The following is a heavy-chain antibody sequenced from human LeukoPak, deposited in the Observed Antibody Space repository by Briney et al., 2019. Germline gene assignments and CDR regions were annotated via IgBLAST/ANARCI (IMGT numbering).Heavy chain of an antibody. CDR1: GGSISSGGYS. V-gene: IGHV4-31*03. CDR2: IYYSGST. D-gene: IGHD2-21*02. CDR3: ARAGGRCGGDCYWDFDY. J-gene: IGHJ4*02. Sequence: SQTLSLTCTVSGGSISSGGYSWSWIRQHPGKGLEWIGYIYYSGSTYYNPSLKSRVTISVDTSKNQFSLKLSSVTAADTAVYYCARAGGRCGGDCYWDFDYWGQGTLVTVSS.